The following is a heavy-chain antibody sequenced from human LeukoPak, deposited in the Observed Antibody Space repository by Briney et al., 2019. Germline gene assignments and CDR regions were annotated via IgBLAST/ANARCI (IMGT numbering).Heavy chain of an antibody. CDR1: GFSFSPYW. CDR3: ARLFGGVTTFDY. Sequence: GGSLRLSCAASGFSFSPYWMSWVRQGPGEGLDWVASINPDGSSTPYVDSVKGRFTISRDNAQNSLYLQMNSLSAEDTAVYYCARLFGGVTTFDYWGQGTLVTVSS. D-gene: IGHD4-17*01. J-gene: IGHJ4*02. CDR2: INPDGSST. V-gene: IGHV3-7*01.